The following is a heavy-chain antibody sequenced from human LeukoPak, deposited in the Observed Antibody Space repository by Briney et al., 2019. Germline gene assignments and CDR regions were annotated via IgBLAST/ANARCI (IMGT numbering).Heavy chain of an antibody. CDR1: GGSISSSSYY. CDR3: ARVAKFGYCSGGSCYGSGNYFDY. D-gene: IGHD2-15*01. CDR2: IYYSGST. J-gene: IGHJ4*02. Sequence: PSETLSLTCTVSGGSISSSSYYWSWIRQPPGKGLEWIGYIYYSGSTNYNPSLKSRVTISVDTSNNQFSLKLSSVTAADTAVYYCARVAKFGYCSGGSCYGSGNYFDYWGQGTLVTVSS. V-gene: IGHV4-61*01.